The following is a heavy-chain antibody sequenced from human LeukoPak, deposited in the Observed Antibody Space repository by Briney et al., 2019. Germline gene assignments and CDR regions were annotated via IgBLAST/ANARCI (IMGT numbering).Heavy chain of an antibody. D-gene: IGHD3-22*01. Sequence: PGGSLTLSCAASGFTFNNYGMSWVRQAPGKGLEWVSGISGSGGSTYYADSVKGRFTISRDNSKNTLYLQMNSLRAEDTAVYYCAKGHGGLVVSPNDSWGQGTLVTVPS. J-gene: IGHJ4*02. V-gene: IGHV3-23*01. CDR3: AKGHGGLVVSPNDS. CDR2: ISGSGGST. CDR1: GFTFNNYG.